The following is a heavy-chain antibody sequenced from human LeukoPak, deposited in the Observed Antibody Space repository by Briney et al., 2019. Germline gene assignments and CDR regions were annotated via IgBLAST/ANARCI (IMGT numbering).Heavy chain of an antibody. CDR2: IYTSGST. J-gene: IGHJ4*02. Sequence: SETLSLTCTVSGGSISSGSYYWSWIRPPAGKGLEWIGRIYTSGSTNYNLSLKSRVTISVDTSKNQFSLKLSSVTAADTAVYYCARDPKTSLPDYWGQGTLVTASS. CDR3: ARDPKTSLPDY. D-gene: IGHD6-6*01. V-gene: IGHV4-61*02. CDR1: GGSISSGSYY.